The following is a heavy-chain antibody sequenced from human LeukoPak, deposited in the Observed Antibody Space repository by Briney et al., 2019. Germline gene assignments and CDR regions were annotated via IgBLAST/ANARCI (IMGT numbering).Heavy chain of an antibody. D-gene: IGHD3-10*01. CDR3: ARNKYFGSRTLTYIGH. CDR2: IHPGDSDT. CDR1: GFDFPNYW. Sequence: GESLRISCKASGFDFPNYWIGWVRQTPGKGLEWMMIIHPGDSDTRYNPSFEGQVSISVDKSISTVYLQWGSLKASDTALYYCARNKYFGSRTLTYIGHWGQGTLVTVSS. J-gene: IGHJ4*02. V-gene: IGHV5-51*01.